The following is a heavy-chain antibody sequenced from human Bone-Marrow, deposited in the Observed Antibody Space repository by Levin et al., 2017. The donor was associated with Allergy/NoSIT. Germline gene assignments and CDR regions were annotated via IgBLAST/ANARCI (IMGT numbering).Heavy chain of an antibody. V-gene: IGHV3-30*02. Sequence: PSETLSLTCEASGFTFSRSGMHWVRQAPGKGLEWVAFIWYDGSKKYYVDSVKGRFTISRDDSKNTLYLQMNRLRSEDTAVYYCAFDSSGYDFLRFDYWGPGTLVTVSS. D-gene: IGHD5-12*01. CDR1: GFTFSRSG. CDR3: AFDSSGYDFLRFDY. J-gene: IGHJ4*02. CDR2: IWYDGSKK.